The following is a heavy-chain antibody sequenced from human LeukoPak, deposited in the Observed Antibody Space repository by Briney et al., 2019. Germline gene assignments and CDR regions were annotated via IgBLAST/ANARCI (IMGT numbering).Heavy chain of an antibody. V-gene: IGHV4-59*01. J-gene: IGHJ4*02. CDR3: ARAWSSGWTPSYFDY. CDR1: GFTFSSYS. Sequence: GSLRLSCAASGFTFSSYSMNWVRQAPGKGLEWIGYIYYSGSTNYNPSLKSRVTISVDTSKNQFSLKLSSVTAADTAVYYCARAWSSGWTPSYFDYWGQGTLVTVSS. CDR2: IYYSGST. D-gene: IGHD6-19*01.